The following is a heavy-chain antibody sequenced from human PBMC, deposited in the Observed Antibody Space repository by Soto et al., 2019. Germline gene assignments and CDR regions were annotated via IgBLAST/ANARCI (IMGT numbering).Heavy chain of an antibody. J-gene: IGHJ3*01. CDR1: GFTFSSHG. Sequence: HPGGSLRLSCAASGFTFSSHGMSWVRQVPGKVLEWIAGLSRGGGTTYYADSVKGRFTISRDNSKNILDLIMNSLKVEDTALYYCAIDGQFRTDGFDVWGQGTMVTV. CDR3: AIDGQFRTDGFDV. D-gene: IGHD1-1*01. CDR2: LSRGGGTT. V-gene: IGHV3-23*01.